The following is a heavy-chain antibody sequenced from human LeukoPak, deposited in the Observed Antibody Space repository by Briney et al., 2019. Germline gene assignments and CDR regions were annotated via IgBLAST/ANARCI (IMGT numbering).Heavy chain of an antibody. V-gene: IGHV3-23*01. J-gene: IGHJ4*02. CDR3: AKDRLAARCFDY. CDR1: GFTFSSYA. CDR2: ISGSGGST. D-gene: IGHD5-18*01. Sequence: PGGSLRLSCAASGFTFSSYAMSWVRQAPGKGLEWVSAISGSGGSTYYADSVKGRFTISRDNSKNTLYPQMNSLRAEDTAVYYCAKDRLAARCFDYWGQGTLVTVSS.